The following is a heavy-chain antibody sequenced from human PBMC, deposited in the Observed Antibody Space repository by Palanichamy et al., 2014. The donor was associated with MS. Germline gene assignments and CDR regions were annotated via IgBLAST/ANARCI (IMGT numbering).Heavy chain of an antibody. D-gene: IGHD3-10*01. V-gene: IGHV3-15*01. Sequence: EVQLVESGGGLVKPGGSLRLSCAASGFTFSNAWMSWVRQAPGKGLEWVGRIKSKTDGGTTDYAAPVKGRFTISRDDSKNTLYLQMSSLKTEDTAVYYCTTALWGSGSSSGCWGQGTLVTVSS. CDR3: TTALWGSGSSSGC. CDR2: IKSKTDGGTT. CDR1: GFTFSNAW. J-gene: IGHJ4*02.